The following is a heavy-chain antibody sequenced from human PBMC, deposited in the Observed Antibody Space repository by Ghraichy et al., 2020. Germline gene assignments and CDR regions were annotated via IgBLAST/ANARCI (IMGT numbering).Heavy chain of an antibody. CDR1: GFTFSSYG. V-gene: IGHV3-30*18. Sequence: GGSLRLSCAASGFTFSSYGMHWVRQAPGKGLEWVAVISYDGSNKYYADSVKGRFTISRDNSKNTLYLQMNSLRAEDTAVYYCAKDFGQWPIDYFDYWGQGTLVTVSS. D-gene: IGHD6-19*01. CDR2: ISYDGSNK. CDR3: AKDFGQWPIDYFDY. J-gene: IGHJ4*02.